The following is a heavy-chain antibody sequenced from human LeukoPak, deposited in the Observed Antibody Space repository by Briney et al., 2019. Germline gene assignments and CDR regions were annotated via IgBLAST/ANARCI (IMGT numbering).Heavy chain of an antibody. J-gene: IGHJ6*03. CDR3: ARDRSDWNYTPAHYYYYMDV. V-gene: IGHV1-2*02. Sequence: GASVKVSCKASGYTFTGYYMHWVRQAPGQGLEWMGWINPNSGGTNYAQKFQGRVTMTRDTSISTAYMELSRLRSDDTAVYYCARDRSDWNYTPAHYYYYMDVWGKGTTVTVSS. D-gene: IGHD1-7*01. CDR2: INPNSGGT. CDR1: GYTFTGYY.